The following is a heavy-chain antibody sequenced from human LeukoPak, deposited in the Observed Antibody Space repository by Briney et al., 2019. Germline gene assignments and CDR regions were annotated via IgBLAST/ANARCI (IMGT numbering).Heavy chain of an antibody. CDR3: AKDRGYTTGRDFDF. J-gene: IGHJ4*02. V-gene: IGHV3-23*01. D-gene: IGHD3-10*01. Sequence: GGSLRLSCAASGFTFGNYPFSWVRQAPGKGLEWVSVVSANGVSTLYANSVKGRFTISRDNFVNTLYPQMSSLRAEDTAVYYCAKDRGYTTGRDFDFWGQGALVTVSS. CDR1: GFTFGNYP. CDR2: VSANGVST.